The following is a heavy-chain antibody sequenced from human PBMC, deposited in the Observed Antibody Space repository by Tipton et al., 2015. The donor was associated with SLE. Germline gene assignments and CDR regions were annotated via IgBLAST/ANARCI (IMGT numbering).Heavy chain of an antibody. D-gene: IGHD3-10*01. CDR3: ARIYGSGNWYFDL. J-gene: IGHJ2*01. Sequence: TLSLTCTVFGGSIRSGGYYWSWIRQHPGKGLEWIGYIHHSGDTYYNLSLKSRLGISVDTSENQFSLRLNSVSAADMAVYYCARIYGSGNWYFDLWGRGTLVIVSS. V-gene: IGHV4-31*03. CDR2: IHHSGDT. CDR1: GGSIRSGGYY.